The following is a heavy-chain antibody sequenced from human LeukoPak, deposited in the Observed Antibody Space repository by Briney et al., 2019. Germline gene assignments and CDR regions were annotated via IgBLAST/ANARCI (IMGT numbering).Heavy chain of an antibody. CDR2: IYRGGST. Sequence: GGSQRLSCAASGFTVSDNYMTWVRQAPGKGLEWVSLIYRGGSTYYADSVKGRFTISRDNSKNTLYLQMNNLRAEDTAVYYCARDGVEQQLVHYFDYWGQGTLVTVSS. J-gene: IGHJ4*02. CDR1: GFTVSDNY. CDR3: ARDGVEQQLVHYFDY. V-gene: IGHV3-53*01. D-gene: IGHD6-13*01.